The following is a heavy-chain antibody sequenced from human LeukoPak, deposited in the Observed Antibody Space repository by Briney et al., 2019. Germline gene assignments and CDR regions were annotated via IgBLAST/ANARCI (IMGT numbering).Heavy chain of an antibody. D-gene: IGHD1-26*01. Sequence: GGSLRLSCAASGFTVSSNYMSWVRQAPGMGLEWVSVIYSGGSTYYADSVKGRFTISRDNSKNTLYLQMNSLRAEDTAVYYCARDRSVVGATDYYFDYWGQGTLVTVSS. CDR1: GFTVSSNY. CDR3: ARDRSVVGATDYYFDY. J-gene: IGHJ4*02. V-gene: IGHV3-66*02. CDR2: IYSGGST.